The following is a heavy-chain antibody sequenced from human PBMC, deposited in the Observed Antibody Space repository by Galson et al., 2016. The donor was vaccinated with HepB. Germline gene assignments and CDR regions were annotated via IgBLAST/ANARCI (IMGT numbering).Heavy chain of an antibody. CDR1: GDSVSSNTAA. Sequence: ETLSLTCTISGDSVSSNTAAWDWIRQSPSRGLEWLGRTSHRSRWYNDYAESVKGRITVTPETSKNQFSLHLNSVPPEDTAVYYCARDEKRASYYFDSWGQGTLVTVSS. J-gene: IGHJ4*02. CDR2: TSHRSRWYN. V-gene: IGHV6-1*01. CDR3: ARDEKRASYYFDS. D-gene: IGHD6-25*01.